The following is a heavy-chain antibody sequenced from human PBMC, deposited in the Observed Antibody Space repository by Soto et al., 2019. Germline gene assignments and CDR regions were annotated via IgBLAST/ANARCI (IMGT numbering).Heavy chain of an antibody. CDR1: GGSISSYY. V-gene: IGHV4-59*01. J-gene: IGHJ4*02. Sequence: SETLSLTCTVSGGSISSYYWSWIRQPPGKGLEWIGYIYYSGSTNYNPSLKSRVTISVDTSKNQFSLKLSSVTAADTAVYYCARASHTTVVTPSFDYWGQGTLVTVSS. CDR3: ARASHTTVVTPSFDY. CDR2: IYYSGST. D-gene: IGHD4-17*01.